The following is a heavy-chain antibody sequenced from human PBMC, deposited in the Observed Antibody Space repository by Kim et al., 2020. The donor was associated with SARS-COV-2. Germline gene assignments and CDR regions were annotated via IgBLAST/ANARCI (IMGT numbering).Heavy chain of an antibody. CDR2: ISGTGGGT. Sequence: GGSLRLSCAASGFTFSGYAMNWVRQAPGKGLEWVSTISGTGGGTYYAESVKGRFTISRDNSKNTLYLQMKRLRAEDTAVYYCAKSLSSGSYMNFDYWGQGTLVTVSS. CDR3: AKSLSSGSYMNFDY. J-gene: IGHJ4*02. V-gene: IGHV3-23*01. D-gene: IGHD1-26*01. CDR1: GFTFSGYA.